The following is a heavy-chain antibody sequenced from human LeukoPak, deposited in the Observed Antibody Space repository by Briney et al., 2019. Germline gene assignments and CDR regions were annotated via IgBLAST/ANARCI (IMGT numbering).Heavy chain of an antibody. D-gene: IGHD2-15*01. CDR1: GYTFTGYY. V-gene: IGHV1-2*02. CDR3: ARVAIVVVVAAGPPHDSFDI. Sequence: ASVKVSCKASGYTFTGYYMHWVRQAPGQGLEWMGWINPNSGGTNYAQKFQDRVTMTRDTSISTAYMELSRLRSDDTAVYYCARVAIVVVVAAGPPHDSFDIWGQGTMVTVSS. J-gene: IGHJ3*02. CDR2: INPNSGGT.